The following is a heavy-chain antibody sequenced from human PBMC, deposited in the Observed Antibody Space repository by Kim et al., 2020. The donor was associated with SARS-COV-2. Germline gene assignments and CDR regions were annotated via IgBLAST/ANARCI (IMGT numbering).Heavy chain of an antibody. V-gene: IGHV3-30*01. Sequence: YAGSVEGRFTISRDNSKNTLYLQMDSLRAEDTAVYYCAIDRDAAIVLPFDHWGQGTLVTVSS. J-gene: IGHJ4*02. CDR3: AIDRDAAIVLPFDH. D-gene: IGHD6-13*01.